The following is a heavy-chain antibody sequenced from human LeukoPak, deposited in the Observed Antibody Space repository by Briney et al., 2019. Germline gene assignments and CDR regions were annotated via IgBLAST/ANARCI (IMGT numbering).Heavy chain of an antibody. CDR1: GYTFTSYW. CDR2: IYPGDSDT. D-gene: IGHD6-19*01. J-gene: IGHJ4*02. V-gene: IGHV5-51*01. Sequence: ASVKVSCKASGYTFTSYWIGWVRQMPGKGLEWMGIIYPGDSDTRYSPSFQGQVTISADKSISTAYLQWSSLKASDTAMYYCARPSSGGLWDFDYWGQGTLVTVSS. CDR3: ARPSSGGLWDFDY.